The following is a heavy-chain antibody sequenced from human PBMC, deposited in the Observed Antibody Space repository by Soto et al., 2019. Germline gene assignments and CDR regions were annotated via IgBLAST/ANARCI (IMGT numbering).Heavy chain of an antibody. CDR3: ARSWVGSGSYYFDY. D-gene: IGHD3-10*01. J-gene: IGHJ4*02. V-gene: IGHV1-69*02. Sequence: SVKVSCKASGGTFSSYTISWVRQAPGQGLEWMGRIIPILGIANYAQKFQGRVTITADKSTSTAYMELSSLRSEDTAVYYCARSWVGSGSYYFDYWGQGTLVTVSS. CDR1: GGTFSSYT. CDR2: IIPILGIA.